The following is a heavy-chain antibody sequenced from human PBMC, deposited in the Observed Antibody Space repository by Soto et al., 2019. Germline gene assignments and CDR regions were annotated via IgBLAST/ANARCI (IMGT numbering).Heavy chain of an antibody. CDR1: GYSFTSYW. Sequence: PGESLKISCKGSGYSFTSYWIGWVRQMPGKGLEWMGIIYPGDSDTRYSPSFQGQVTISADKSISTAYLQWSSLKASGTAMYYCARHIYSGSRPRDAFDIWGQGTMVTVSS. CDR3: ARHIYSGSRPRDAFDI. V-gene: IGHV5-51*01. J-gene: IGHJ3*02. D-gene: IGHD1-26*01. CDR2: IYPGDSDT.